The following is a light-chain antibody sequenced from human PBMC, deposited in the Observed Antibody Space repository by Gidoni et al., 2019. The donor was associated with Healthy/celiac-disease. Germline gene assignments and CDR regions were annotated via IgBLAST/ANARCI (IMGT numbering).Light chain of an antibody. CDR1: QSISSY. CDR2: AAS. CDR3: QQSYSTLMYT. J-gene: IGKJ2*01. V-gene: IGKV1-39*01. Sequence: DIQMTQSPSSLSASVGDRVTITCQASQSISSYLNWYQQKPGKAPKLLIYAASSLQSGVPSRFSGSGSGTEFTLTISRLQPEDFATYYCQQSYSTLMYTFGQGTKLEIK.